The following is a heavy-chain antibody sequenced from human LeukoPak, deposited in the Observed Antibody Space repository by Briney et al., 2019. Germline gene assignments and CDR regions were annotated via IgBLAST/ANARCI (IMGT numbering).Heavy chain of an antibody. Sequence: GASVKVSCKASGYTFTGYYMHWVRQAPGQGLEWMGIINPSGGSTSYAQKFQGRVTMTRDTSTSTVYMELSSLRSEDTAVYYCARVGYYDSRYYYGMDVWGQGTTVTVSS. D-gene: IGHD3-22*01. CDR1: GYTFTGYY. J-gene: IGHJ6*02. CDR2: INPSGGST. CDR3: ARVGYYDSRYYYGMDV. V-gene: IGHV1-46*01.